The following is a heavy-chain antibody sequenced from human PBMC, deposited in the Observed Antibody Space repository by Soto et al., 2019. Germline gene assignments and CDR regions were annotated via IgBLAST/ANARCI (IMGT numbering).Heavy chain of an antibody. D-gene: IGHD2-21*01. J-gene: IGHJ1*01. CDR2: IYHSGST. CDR3: PTRRSYDLPGPLPRLWWLSQH. CDR1: HTSISSVGYC. Sequence: LALAGELSHTSISSVGYCWTWLRQPPGKGLEWIGYIYHSGSTYYNPSLKSRVTISVDRSKNQFSLKLSSVTAADTAVYSCPTRRSYDLPGPLPRLWWLSQH. V-gene: IGHV4-30-2*01.